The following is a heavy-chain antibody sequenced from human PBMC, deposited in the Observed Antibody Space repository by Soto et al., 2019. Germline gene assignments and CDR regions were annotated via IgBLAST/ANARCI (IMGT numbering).Heavy chain of an antibody. CDR2: IKQDGSEK. CDR3: ARDAGGSGSYYSTLYYYCMDV. Sequence: GGSLRLSCAASGFTFSSYWMSWVRQAPGKGLEWVANIKQDGSEKYYVDSVKGRFTISRDNAKNSLYLQMNSLRAEDTAVYYCARDAGGSGSYYSTLYYYCMDVWGQGTTVTVSS. D-gene: IGHD3-10*01. J-gene: IGHJ6*02. CDR1: GFTFSSYW. V-gene: IGHV3-7*01.